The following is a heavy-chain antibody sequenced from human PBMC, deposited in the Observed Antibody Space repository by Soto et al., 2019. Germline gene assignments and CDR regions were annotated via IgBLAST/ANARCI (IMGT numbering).Heavy chain of an antibody. V-gene: IGHV5-10-1*01. CDR3: AGLVQHPTRFSYYYYYGTDV. Sequence: PGESLQISCKGSGYSFTSYWISWVRQMPGKGLEWMGRIDPSDSYTNYSPSFQGHVTISADKSISTAYLQWSSLKASDTAMYYCAGLVQHPTRFSYYYYYGTDVWGQGTTVTVSS. D-gene: IGHD1-1*01. CDR1: GYSFTSYW. CDR2: IDPSDSYT. J-gene: IGHJ6*02.